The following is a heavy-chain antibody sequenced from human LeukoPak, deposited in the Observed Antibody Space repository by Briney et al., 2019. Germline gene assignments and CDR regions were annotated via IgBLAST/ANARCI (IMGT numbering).Heavy chain of an antibody. V-gene: IGHV1-18*01. D-gene: IGHD3-22*01. CDR1: RYTFTHYG. CDR2: ISGYNDNT. CDR3: ARNYYDNSGYYYFDY. Sequence: SVKVSCKASRYTFTHYGISWVRQAAGQGLEWMGWISGYNDNTKYVQKLQGRVTMNLDTSMSTAYMELRSLRSDDTAVYYCARNYYDNSGYYYFDYWGQGTLVTVSS. J-gene: IGHJ4*02.